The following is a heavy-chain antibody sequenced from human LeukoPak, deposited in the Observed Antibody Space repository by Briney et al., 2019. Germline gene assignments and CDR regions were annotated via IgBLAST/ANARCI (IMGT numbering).Heavy chain of an antibody. CDR2: IYYSGST. V-gene: IGHV4-39*01. Sequence: PSETLSLTCTVSGGSISSSSYYWGWIRQPPGKGLEWIGSIYYSGSTYYNPSLKSRVTISVDTSKNQFSLKLSSVTAADTAVYYCARHFFYGDYGYYFDYWGQGTLVTVSS. J-gene: IGHJ4*02. D-gene: IGHD4-17*01. CDR3: ARHFFYGDYGYYFDY. CDR1: GGSISSSSYY.